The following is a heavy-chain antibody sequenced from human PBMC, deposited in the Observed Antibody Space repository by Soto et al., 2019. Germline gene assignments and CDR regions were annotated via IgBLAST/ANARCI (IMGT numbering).Heavy chain of an antibody. CDR2: IYYSGST. Sequence: SETLSLTCTVSGGSISSGGYYWSWIRQHPGKGLEWIGYIYYSGSTYYNPSLKSRVTISVETSKNQFSLKLSSVTAADTAVYYCARWGVDCSSTSCYMANWFDPWGQGTLVTVSS. CDR1: GGSISSGGYY. CDR3: ARWGVDCSSTSCYMANWFDP. J-gene: IGHJ5*02. V-gene: IGHV4-31*03. D-gene: IGHD2-2*02.